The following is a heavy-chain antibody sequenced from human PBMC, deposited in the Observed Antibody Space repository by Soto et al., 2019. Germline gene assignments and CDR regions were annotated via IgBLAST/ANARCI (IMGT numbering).Heavy chain of an antibody. CDR3: ARDWNGDKYFDL. CDR2: IFSDDNT. Sequence: DVQLVKSGGGLIQPGGSLRLSCAASGITATNGHMSWVRQAPGKGLEWVSVIFSDDNTYYADSVKGRFTISRDTSKGTVYLQMNSLRAEDTAVYYCARDWNGDKYFDLWDQGSLVTVSS. V-gene: IGHV3-53*01. CDR1: GITATNGH. J-gene: IGHJ4*02. D-gene: IGHD4-17*01.